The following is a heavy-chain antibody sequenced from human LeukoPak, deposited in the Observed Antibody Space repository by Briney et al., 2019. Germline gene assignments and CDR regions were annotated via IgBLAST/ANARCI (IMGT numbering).Heavy chain of an antibody. D-gene: IGHD6-19*01. CDR3: ARGLGAVAGTVDY. V-gene: IGHV4-59*01. Sequence: SETLSLTCTVSGGSISSYYWSWIRQPPGKGLEWIGCIYYSGSTNYNPSLKSRVTISVDTSKNQFSLKLSSVTAADTAVYYCARGLGAVAGTVDYWGQGTLVTVSS. CDR1: GGSISSYY. J-gene: IGHJ4*02. CDR2: IYYSGST.